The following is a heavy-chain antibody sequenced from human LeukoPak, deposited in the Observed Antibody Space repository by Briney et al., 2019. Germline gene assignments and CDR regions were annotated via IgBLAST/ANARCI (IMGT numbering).Heavy chain of an antibody. CDR1: GGSISSTSYY. J-gene: IGHJ3*02. CDR3: ARGPYCSGGSCYLRAYAFDI. V-gene: IGHV4-39*07. Sequence: PSETLSLTCTVSGGSISSTSYYWGWIRQPPGKGLEWIGSIYYSGSTYYNPSLKSRVTISVDTSKNQFSLKLSSVTAADTAVYYCARGPYCSGGSCYLRAYAFDIWGQGTMVTVSS. CDR2: IYYSGST. D-gene: IGHD2-15*01.